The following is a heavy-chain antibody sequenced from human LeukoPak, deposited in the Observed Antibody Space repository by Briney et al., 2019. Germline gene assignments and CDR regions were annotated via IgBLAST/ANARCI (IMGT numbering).Heavy chain of an antibody. V-gene: IGHV4-61*01. J-gene: IGHJ5*02. CDR2: IYYSGSA. CDR1: GGSMSSGSYC. D-gene: IGHD2-15*01. Sequence: SETLSLTCAVSGGSMSSGSYCWSWIRQPPGKGLEWIGYIYYSGSAYYNPSLKSRVTISVDTSKNQFSLKLNSLTAADTAMYYCARGVVVVAATFGWFDPWGQGTLVTVSS. CDR3: ARGVVVVAATFGWFDP.